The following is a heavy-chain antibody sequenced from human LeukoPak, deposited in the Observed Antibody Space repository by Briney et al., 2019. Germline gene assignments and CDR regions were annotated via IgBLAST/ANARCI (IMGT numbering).Heavy chain of an antibody. CDR1: GFTFTSSA. Sequence: ASVKVSCKASGFTFTSSAMQWVRQARGQRLEWIGWIVVGSGNTNYAQKFQERVTITRDMSTSTAYMELSSLRSEDTAVYYCATTSVYYDFWSGYSAHYYYMDVWGKGTTVTVSS. CDR2: IVVGSGNT. J-gene: IGHJ6*03. D-gene: IGHD3-3*01. V-gene: IGHV1-58*02. CDR3: ATTSVYYDFWSGYSAHYYYMDV.